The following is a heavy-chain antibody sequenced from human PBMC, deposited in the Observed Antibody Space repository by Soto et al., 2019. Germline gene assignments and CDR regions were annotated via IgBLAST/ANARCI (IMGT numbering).Heavy chain of an antibody. CDR1: GGSISSGGYY. CDR3: AREPGYSSSFLDY. Sequence: SETLSLTCTVSGGSISSGGYYWSWIRQHPGKGLEWIGYIYYSGSTYYNPSLKSRVTISVDTSKNQFSLKLSSVTAADTAVYYCAREPGYSSSFLDYWGQGTLVTVSS. CDR2: IYYSGST. V-gene: IGHV4-31*03. J-gene: IGHJ4*02. D-gene: IGHD6-13*01.